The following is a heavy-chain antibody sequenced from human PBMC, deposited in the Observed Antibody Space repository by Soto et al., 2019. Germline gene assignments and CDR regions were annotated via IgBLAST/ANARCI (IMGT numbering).Heavy chain of an antibody. CDR1: GGSIGSIDYF. Sequence: SQTLSLTCSVSGGSIGSIDYFWSWIRQLPGKGLEWIGFIYHTGTTYYNPSLRSRVTISIDTSKSQFSMKLNSVTAADTAVYYCARVMAAMQNWLDPWGQGTLVTVSS. V-gene: IGHV4-30-4*01. CDR3: ARVMAAMQNWLDP. CDR2: IYHTGTT. D-gene: IGHD2-2*01. J-gene: IGHJ5*02.